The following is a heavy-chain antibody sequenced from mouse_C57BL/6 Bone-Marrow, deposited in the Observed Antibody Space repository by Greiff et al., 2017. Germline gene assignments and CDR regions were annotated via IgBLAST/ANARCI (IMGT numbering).Heavy chain of an antibody. J-gene: IGHJ4*01. D-gene: IGHD6-1*01. Sequence: VQLKESGAELVRPGASVKLSCTASGFNIKDDYLHWVKQRPEQGLEWIGWIDPENGDPEYASKFQGKATITAETSSNTAYLLLSSLASEDTAVYCCTTSTLATMDYWGRGTSVTVTS. V-gene: IGHV14-4*01. CDR1: GFNIKDDY. CDR2: IDPENGDP. CDR3: TTSTLATMDY.